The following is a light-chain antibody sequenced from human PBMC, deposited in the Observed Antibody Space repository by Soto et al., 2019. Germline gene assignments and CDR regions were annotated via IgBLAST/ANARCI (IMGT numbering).Light chain of an antibody. V-gene: IGKV3-15*01. J-gene: IGKJ1*01. CDR1: QSVSSN. Sequence: EIVMTQSPATLSVSPGERATLSCRASQSVSSNLAWYQQKPGQAPRLLIDSASTRATGIPARFSGSGSGTEFTLTISSLQSEDFAVYYCQQYNNWPPWTFGRGTKVEIK. CDR3: QQYNNWPPWT. CDR2: SAS.